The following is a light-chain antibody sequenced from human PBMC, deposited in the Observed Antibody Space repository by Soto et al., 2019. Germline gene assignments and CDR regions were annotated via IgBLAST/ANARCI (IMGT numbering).Light chain of an antibody. CDR3: MQALQTPYT. V-gene: IGKV2-28*01. Sequence: EIVMTQSPPSLTVTPGEPASISCRSSQRLRHSNGTTFLDWYLQKPGQSPQLLIYLGSNRASGVPDRVSGSEAGTDFTLKISRVEAEDVGVYYCMQALQTPYTFGQGTKLEIK. J-gene: IGKJ2*01. CDR2: LGS. CDR1: QRLRHSNGTTF.